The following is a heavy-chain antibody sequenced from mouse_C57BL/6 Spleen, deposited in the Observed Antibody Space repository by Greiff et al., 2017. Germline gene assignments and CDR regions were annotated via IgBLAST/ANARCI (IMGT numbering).Heavy chain of an antibody. Sequence: QVQLQQSDAELVKPGASVKISCKVSGYTFTDHTIHWMKQRPEQGLEWIGYIYPRDGSTKYNEKFKGKATLTADKSSSTAYMQLNSLTSEDSAVYFGAKQDYYGRSYDMDDWGKGTSVTVSS. V-gene: IGHV1-78*01. D-gene: IGHD1-1*01. CDR3: AKQDYYGRSYDMDD. CDR1: GYTFTDHT. CDR2: IYPRDGST. J-gene: IGHJ4*01.